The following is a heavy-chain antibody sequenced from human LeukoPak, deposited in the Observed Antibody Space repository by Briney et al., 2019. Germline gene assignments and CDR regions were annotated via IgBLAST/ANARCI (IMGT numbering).Heavy chain of an antibody. CDR2: ISNDESTI. J-gene: IGHJ3*02. CDR1: GFSFSSYW. D-gene: IGHD5-18*01. V-gene: IGHV3-74*01. Sequence: GGSLRLSCAASGFSFSSYWMHWVRQAPGKGPVWVSLISNDESTIIYADSVKGRFTISRDNSKNTLYLQMNSLRAEDTAVYYCARARSSYGYGDAFDIWGQGTMVTVSS. CDR3: ARARSSYGYGDAFDI.